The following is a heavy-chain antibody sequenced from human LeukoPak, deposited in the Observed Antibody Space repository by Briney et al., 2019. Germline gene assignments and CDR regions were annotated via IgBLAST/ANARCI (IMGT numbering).Heavy chain of an antibody. V-gene: IGHV4-38-2*02. CDR1: GYSISSGYY. J-gene: IGHJ3*02. CDR3: ARGNYYGSGSYI. Sequence: SETLSLTCTVSGYSISSGYYWGWIRQPPGKGLEWIGTIYHSGGTYYNPSLKSRVTISVDTSKNQFSLKLSSVTAADTAVYYCARGNYYGSGSYIWGQGTMVTVSS. CDR2: IYHSGGT. D-gene: IGHD3-10*01.